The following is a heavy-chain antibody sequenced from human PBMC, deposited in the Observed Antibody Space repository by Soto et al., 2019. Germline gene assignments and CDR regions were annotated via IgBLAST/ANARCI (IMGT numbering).Heavy chain of an antibody. CDR3: ARGVITFGDWYIGAFDI. Sequence: GGSLRLSCAASGFTFSSYWMHWVRQAPGKGLVWVSRINSDGSSTSYADSVKGRFTISRDNAKNTLYLQMNSLRAEDTAVYYCARGVITFGDWYIGAFDIWGQGTMVTVSS. J-gene: IGHJ3*02. CDR1: GFTFSSYW. D-gene: IGHD3-16*01. V-gene: IGHV3-74*01. CDR2: INSDGSST.